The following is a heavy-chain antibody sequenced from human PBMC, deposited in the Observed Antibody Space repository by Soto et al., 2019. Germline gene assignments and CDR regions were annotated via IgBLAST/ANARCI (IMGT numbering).Heavy chain of an antibody. J-gene: IGHJ4*02. V-gene: IGHV1-3*01. CDR2: IKAGNGDT. CDR3: AGSENDYSTFEY. D-gene: IGHD3-16*01. CDR1: GYTFTRNA. Sequence: QVQLVQSGAEVKKPGASVKVSCKASGYTFTRNAIHWVRQAPGQRLEWIGRIKAGNGDTKYSQKFQDRVTITRDTSARAAYRVLRTLGSEGTSVYYCAGSENDYSTFEYWGQGTLVTVSS.